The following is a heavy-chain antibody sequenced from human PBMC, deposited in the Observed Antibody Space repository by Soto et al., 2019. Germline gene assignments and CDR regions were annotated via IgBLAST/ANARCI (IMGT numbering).Heavy chain of an antibody. Sequence: PSQTLSLTRAISGDSVSSNRAAWNWVRPPTSRCLELLSRTYYRSKRSNDYAESVKSRITVNPDTSENQFSLQLNSVTPQDTAVYYGASDREYGSHYCFDFWGQGTLVTVSS. CDR1: GDSVSSNRAA. CDR2: TYYRSKRSN. V-gene: IGHV6-1*01. CDR3: ASDREYGSHYCFDF. J-gene: IGHJ4*02. D-gene: IGHD6-19*01.